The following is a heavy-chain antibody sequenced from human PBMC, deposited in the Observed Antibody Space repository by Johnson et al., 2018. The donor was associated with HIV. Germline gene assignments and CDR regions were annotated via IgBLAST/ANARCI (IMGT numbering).Heavy chain of an antibody. CDR2: ISYDGSNK. J-gene: IGHJ3*02. CDR1: GFTFSSYW. CDR3: TTVGGILGTYAFDI. V-gene: IGHV3-30*03. D-gene: IGHD2-8*02. Sequence: QVQLVESGGGLVQPGGSLRLSCAASGFTFSSYWMHWVRQAPGKGLEWVAVISYDGSNKYYADSVKGRFTISRDNSKNTLYLQMNSLKTEDTALYYCTTVGGILGTYAFDIWGQGTMVTVSS.